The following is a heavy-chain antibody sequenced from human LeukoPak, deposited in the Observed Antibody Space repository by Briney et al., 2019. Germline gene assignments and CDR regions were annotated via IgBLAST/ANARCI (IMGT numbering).Heavy chain of an antibody. CDR1: GFSFSSFG. V-gene: IGHV3-21*01. J-gene: IGHJ4*02. D-gene: IGHD3-10*01. Sequence: PGGSLRLSCATSGFSFSSFGMHWVRQAPGKGLEWVSSISSSSSYIYYADSVKGRFTISRDNAKNSLYLQMNSLRAEDTAVYYCAREGSVRGVIKGGVVDYWGQGTLVTVSS. CDR2: ISSSSSYI. CDR3: AREGSVRGVIKGGVVDY.